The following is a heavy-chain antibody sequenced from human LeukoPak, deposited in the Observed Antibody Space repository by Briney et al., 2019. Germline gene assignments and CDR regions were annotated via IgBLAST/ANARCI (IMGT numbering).Heavy chain of an antibody. Sequence: GGSLRLSCAASGFTFSDYYMSWIRQAPGKGLEWVSYISSSGSTIYYADSVKGRFTISRDNAKNSLYLQMNSLRAEDTAVYYCARDQGHYDYVWGSYRSEAFDIWGQGTMVTVSS. D-gene: IGHD3-16*02. V-gene: IGHV3-11*01. CDR2: ISSSGSTI. CDR3: ARDQGHYDYVWGSYRSEAFDI. CDR1: GFTFSDYY. J-gene: IGHJ3*02.